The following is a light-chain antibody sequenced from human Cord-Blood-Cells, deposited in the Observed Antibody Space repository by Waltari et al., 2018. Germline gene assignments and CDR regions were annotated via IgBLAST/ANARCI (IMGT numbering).Light chain of an antibody. CDR3: SSYTSRSTRV. CDR2: DVS. CDR1: GSDVVGYNY. Sequence: QSALTQPASVSGSPGQSITIACTGTGSDVVGYNYVSWYQRHPGKAPKFMIYDVSNRPSGVSRRFSGSKPGTTVSLTISGRQAEDEADYYCSSYTSRSTRVFGTGTKVTVL. V-gene: IGLV2-14*03. J-gene: IGLJ1*01.